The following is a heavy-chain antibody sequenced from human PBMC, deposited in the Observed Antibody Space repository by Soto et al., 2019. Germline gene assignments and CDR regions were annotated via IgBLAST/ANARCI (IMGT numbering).Heavy chain of an antibody. CDR1: GFSLSTSGVG. Sequence: QITLKESGPTLVKPTQTLTLTCTFSGFSLSTSGVGVAWIREPPGQALEWIAHIYWDDDKRYRPSLETRLTITKDTSKNQVVLTMTNMDSVDTATYYCAYLPCSGGSCFWFSYSGMDVWGQGTTVTVSS. CDR3: AYLPCSGGSCFWFSYSGMDV. D-gene: IGHD2-15*01. J-gene: IGHJ6*02. V-gene: IGHV2-5*02. CDR2: IYWDDDK.